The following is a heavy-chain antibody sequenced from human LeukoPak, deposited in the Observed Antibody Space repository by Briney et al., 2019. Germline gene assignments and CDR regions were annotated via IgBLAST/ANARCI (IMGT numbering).Heavy chain of an antibody. D-gene: IGHD3-22*01. J-gene: IGHJ5*02. CDR2: INHSGST. CDR1: GGSLGGYS. CDR3: ARSYYYDSSGYYYATWFDP. V-gene: IGHV4-34*01. Sequence: SETLSLTCAVYGGSLGGYSWSWIRQPPGKGLEWIGEINHSGSTYYNPSLKSRVTISVDTSKNQFSLKLSSVTAADTAVYYCARSYYYDSSGYYYATWFDPWGQGTLVTVSS.